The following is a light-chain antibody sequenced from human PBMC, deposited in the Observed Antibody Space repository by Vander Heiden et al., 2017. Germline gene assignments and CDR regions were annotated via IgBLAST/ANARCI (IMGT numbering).Light chain of an antibody. Sequence: AIEMTQSPASLSASVGDRVTITCRASQDVDNYLGWYQQKPGKAPKPLIYAASTLQSGVPSRFSGSGSGSDYTLTITSLEPEDFATYYCQHHYNYPYTFGRGTKLEVK. J-gene: IGKJ2*01. CDR2: AAS. V-gene: IGKV1-6*01. CDR3: QHHYNYPYT. CDR1: QDVDNY.